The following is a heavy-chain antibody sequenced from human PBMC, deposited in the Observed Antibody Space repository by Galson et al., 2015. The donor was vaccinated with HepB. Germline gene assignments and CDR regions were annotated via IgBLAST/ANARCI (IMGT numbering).Heavy chain of an antibody. Sequence: SVKVSCKASGYTFTGYYMHWVRQAPGQGLEWMGRINPNSGGTNYAQKFRGRVTMTRDTSISTAYMELSRLRSDDTAVYYCARTSSSWYGGIDYWGQGTLVTVSS. J-gene: IGHJ4*02. CDR3: ARTSSSWYGGIDY. CDR2: INPNSGGT. D-gene: IGHD6-13*01. CDR1: GYTFTGYY. V-gene: IGHV1-2*06.